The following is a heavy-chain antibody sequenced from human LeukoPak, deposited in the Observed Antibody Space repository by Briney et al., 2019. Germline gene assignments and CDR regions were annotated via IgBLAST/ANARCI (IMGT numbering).Heavy chain of an antibody. CDR3: ARERIAVGGTGGPGTIFDY. CDR2: ISSSGSTI. CDR1: GFTFSSYE. J-gene: IGHJ4*02. V-gene: IGHV3-48*03. Sequence: GGSLTLSCAASGFTFSSYEMNWVRQAPGKGLEGVSYISSSGSTIYYADSERGRFTFSRDNAKNSLYLQMNILRAEDIALYYCARERIAVGGTGGPGTIFDYWGQGTLVSVSS. D-gene: IGHD6-19*01.